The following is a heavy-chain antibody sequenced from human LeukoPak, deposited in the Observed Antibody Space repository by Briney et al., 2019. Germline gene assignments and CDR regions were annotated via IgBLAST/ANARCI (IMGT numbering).Heavy chain of an antibody. J-gene: IGHJ5*02. CDR1: GGTFSSYA. V-gene: IGHV1-69*13. CDR3: ARAFFGVGHIRIPNWFDP. CDR2: IIPIFGTA. D-gene: IGHD3-3*01. Sequence: SVKVSCKASGGTFSSYAISWVRQAPGQGLEWMGGIIPIFGTANYAQKFQGKVTITADESTSTAYMELSSLRSEDTAVYYCARAFFGVGHIRIPNWFDPWGQGTLVTVSS.